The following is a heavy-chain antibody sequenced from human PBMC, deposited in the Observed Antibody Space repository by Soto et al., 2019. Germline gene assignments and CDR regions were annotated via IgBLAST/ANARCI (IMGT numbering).Heavy chain of an antibody. CDR2: IYPGDSDT. V-gene: IGHV5-51*01. CDR3: ARFPTPHYYYYGMDG. J-gene: IGHJ6*02. Sequence: PGESLKISCKGSGYSFTSYWIGWVRQMPGKGLEWMGIIYPGDSDTRYSPSFQGQVTISADKSISTAYLQWSSLKASDTAMYYCARFPTPHYYYYGMDGWGQGATVTVSS. CDR1: GYSFTSYW.